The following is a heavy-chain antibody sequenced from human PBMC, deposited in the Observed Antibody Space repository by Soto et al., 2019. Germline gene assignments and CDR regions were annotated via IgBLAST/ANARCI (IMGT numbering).Heavy chain of an antibody. V-gene: IGHV4-34*01. CDR3: ARGRYYGSGSFPVYFDY. D-gene: IGHD3-10*01. CDR2: INHSGSA. Sequence: QVQLQQWGAGLLKPSETLSLTCAVYGGSFSDYYWSWIRQPPGKGLEWIGEINHSGSANYNPSLKSRVTISVDTSKTQFSLKLSSVTAADTAVYYCARGRYYGSGSFPVYFDYWGQGTLVTVSS. CDR1: GGSFSDYY. J-gene: IGHJ4*02.